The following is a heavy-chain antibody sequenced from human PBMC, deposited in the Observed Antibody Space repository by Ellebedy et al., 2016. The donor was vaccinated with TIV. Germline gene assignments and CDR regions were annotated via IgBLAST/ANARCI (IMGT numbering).Heavy chain of an antibody. CDR3: ANADYGNFRILTY. J-gene: IGHJ4*02. CDR2: INWDGSST. D-gene: IGHD4-11*01. CDR1: GFSFDDYA. Sequence: GESLKISXAASGFSFDDYAMHWVRQVPGKGLEWVSLINWDGSSTYYGDSVKGRFTISRDNTKNSLYLQMNSLRAEDTALYYCANADYGNFRILTYWGQGTLVTVSS. V-gene: IGHV3-43D*04.